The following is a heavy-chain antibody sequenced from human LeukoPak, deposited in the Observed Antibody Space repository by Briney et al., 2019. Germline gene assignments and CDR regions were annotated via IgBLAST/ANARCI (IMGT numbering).Heavy chain of an antibody. D-gene: IGHD3-22*01. Sequence: PPETLSLTCTVSGGSISSYYWSWIRQPPGKGLEWIGYIYTSGSTNYNPSLKSRVTISVDTSKNQFSLKLSSVTAADTAVYYCARRVDYYDSSGYYSGFDYWGQGTLVTVSS. CDR3: ARRVDYYDSSGYYSGFDY. J-gene: IGHJ4*02. CDR2: IYTSGST. V-gene: IGHV4-4*09. CDR1: GGSISSYY.